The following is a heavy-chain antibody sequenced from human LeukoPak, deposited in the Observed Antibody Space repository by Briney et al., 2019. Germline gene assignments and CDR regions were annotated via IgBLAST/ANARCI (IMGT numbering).Heavy chain of an antibody. CDR3: ARDLGDYDSSGFDY. J-gene: IGHJ4*02. CDR2: IYYSGST. CDR1: GGSISSYY. V-gene: IGHV4-59*01. D-gene: IGHD3-22*01. Sequence: SETLSLTCTVSGGSISSYYWSWIRQPPGKGLKWIGYIYYSGSTNYNPSLKSRVTISVDTSKNQFSLKLSSVTAADTAVYYCARDLGDYDSSGFDYWGQGTLVTVSS.